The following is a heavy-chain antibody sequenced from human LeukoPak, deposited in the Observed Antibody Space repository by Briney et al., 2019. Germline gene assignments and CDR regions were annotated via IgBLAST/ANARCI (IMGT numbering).Heavy chain of an antibody. V-gene: IGHV3-30*03. D-gene: IGHD3-22*01. J-gene: IGHJ4*02. Sequence: GGSLRLSCAASGFTFSSYSMNWVRQAPGKGLEWVAVISYDGSNKYYADSVKGRFTISRDNSKNTLYLQMNSLRAEDTAVYYCARGPVVMRYFDYWGQGTLVTVSS. CDR2: ISYDGSNK. CDR1: GFTFSSYS. CDR3: ARGPVVMRYFDY.